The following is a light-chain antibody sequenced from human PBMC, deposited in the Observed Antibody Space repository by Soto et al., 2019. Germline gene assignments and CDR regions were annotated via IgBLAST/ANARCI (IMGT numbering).Light chain of an antibody. J-gene: IGLJ1*01. V-gene: IGLV2-23*03. CDR2: EGS. CDR3: CSYAGSSTFV. CDR1: SSDVGSYNL. Sequence: QSVLTQPASVSGSPGQSITISCTGTSSDVGSYNLVSWYQQHPGKAPKLMIYEGSKRPSGVSNRFSGSKSGNTASLTISGLQAEDEADYYCCSYAGSSTFVFGTGTKLTAL.